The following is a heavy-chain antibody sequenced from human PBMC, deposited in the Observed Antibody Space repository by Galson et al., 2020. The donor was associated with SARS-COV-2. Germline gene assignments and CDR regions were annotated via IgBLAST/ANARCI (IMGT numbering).Heavy chain of an antibody. D-gene: IGHD3-3*01. Sequence: ASVKVSCKASRYSFTDYYMHWVRQAPGQGLEWMGWNNPNSGATKYAQKFQGWVTMTRDTSISTAYMELSSLKFDDTAVDYCSVLRGALDYWGQGTLVTVSS. CDR3: SVLRGALDY. CDR1: RYSFTDYY. J-gene: IGHJ4*02. V-gene: IGHV1-2*04. CDR2: NNPNSGAT.